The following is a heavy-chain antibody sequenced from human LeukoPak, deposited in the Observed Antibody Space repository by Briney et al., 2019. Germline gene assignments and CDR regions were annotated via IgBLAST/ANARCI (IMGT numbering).Heavy chain of an antibody. CDR1: GGSRINAGW. J-gene: IGHJ6*02. CDR2: IYHSGST. Sequence: SETLSLTCDVSGGSRINAGWWSWVRQPPGKGLEWIGEIYHSGSTNYNPSLKSRVTISVDKSKNQFFLKLSSVTAADTAVYYCARCTCYYGMDVWGQGTTVTVSS. CDR3: ARCTCYYGMDV. D-gene: IGHD2-8*01. V-gene: IGHV4-4*02.